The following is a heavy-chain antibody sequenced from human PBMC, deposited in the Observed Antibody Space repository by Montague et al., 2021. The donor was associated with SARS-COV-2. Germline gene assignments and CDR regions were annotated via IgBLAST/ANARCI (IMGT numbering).Heavy chain of an antibody. CDR3: AKQPGAGAVVYWYFDL. Sequence: SLRLSCAASGFAFNDFAMTWVRQPPGKGLEWVSSIFGSAAGTYYADSVKGRFTISRDNSKNTLYLQMNSLRVEDTAKYYCAKQPGAGAVVYWYFDLWGRGTVASVSS. D-gene: IGHD6-19*01. V-gene: IGHV3-23*01. J-gene: IGHJ2*01. CDR2: IFGSAAGT. CDR1: GFAFNDFA.